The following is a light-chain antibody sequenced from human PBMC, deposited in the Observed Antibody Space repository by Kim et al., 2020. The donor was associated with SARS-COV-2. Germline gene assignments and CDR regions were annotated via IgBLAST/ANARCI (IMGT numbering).Light chain of an antibody. CDR1: SSDVGSYNL. Sequence: QSVLTQPASVSGSPGQSITISCTGTSSDVGSYNLVSWYQQLPGNSPKLIIYEVSERPSGVSNRFSGSKSGNTASLTISGLQAEDEADYYCCSYVGSSTSVVFGGGTQLTVL. J-gene: IGLJ2*01. CDR2: EVS. CDR3: CSYVGSSTSVV. V-gene: IGLV2-23*02.